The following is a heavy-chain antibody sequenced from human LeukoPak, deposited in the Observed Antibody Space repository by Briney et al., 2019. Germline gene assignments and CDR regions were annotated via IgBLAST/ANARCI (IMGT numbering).Heavy chain of an antibody. CDR2: INPNSGGT. CDR1: GYTFTGYY. V-gene: IGHV1-2*02. D-gene: IGHD2-15*01. CDR3: ATDLGCSGGSCYHPGY. J-gene: IGHJ4*02. Sequence: ASVKVSCKASGYTFTGYYMHWVRQAPGQGLEWMGWINPNSGGTNYAQKFQGRVTMTRDTSISTAYMELSRLRSDDTAVYYCATDLGCSGGSCYHPGYWGQGTLVTVSS.